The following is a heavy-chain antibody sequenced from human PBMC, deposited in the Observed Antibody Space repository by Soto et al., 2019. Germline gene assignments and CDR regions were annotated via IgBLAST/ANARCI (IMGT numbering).Heavy chain of an antibody. Sequence: PGGSLRLSCAASEFIFANYAMNWVRQAPGKGLEWVSSISGSGGGTSYADSVKGRFTISRDNSKNTLSLEMSSLRVEDTGVYYCARDQRGFNRTADYWGQGALVTVSS. CDR1: EFIFANYA. CDR3: ARDQRGFNRTADY. D-gene: IGHD2-15*01. CDR2: ISGSGGGT. V-gene: IGHV3-23*01. J-gene: IGHJ4*02.